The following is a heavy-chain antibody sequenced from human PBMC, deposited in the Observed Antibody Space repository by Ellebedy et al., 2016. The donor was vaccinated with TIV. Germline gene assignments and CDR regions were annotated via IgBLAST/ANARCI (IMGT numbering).Heavy chain of an antibody. D-gene: IGHD3-16*01. V-gene: IGHV3-30*04. Sequence: GESLKISCAASGFTFSSYAMHWVRQAPGKGLEWVAVISYDGSNKYYADSVKGRFTISRDNSKNTLYLQMNSLRAEDTAVYYCARDDSHYSMGGYWGQGTLVTVSS. CDR2: ISYDGSNK. CDR1: GFTFSSYA. CDR3: ARDDSHYSMGGY. J-gene: IGHJ4*02.